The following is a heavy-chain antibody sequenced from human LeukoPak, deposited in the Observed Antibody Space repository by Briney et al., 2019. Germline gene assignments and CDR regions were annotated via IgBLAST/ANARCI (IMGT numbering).Heavy chain of an antibody. V-gene: IGHV1-69*05. CDR2: IIPIFGTA. D-gene: IGHD4-11*01. CDR3: ARGPPITVRAYYYYTDV. CDR1: GGTFSSYA. J-gene: IGHJ6*03. Sequence: ASVKVSCKASGGTFSSYAISWVRQAPGQGLEWMGGIIPIFGTANYAQKFQGRVTITTDESTSTAYMELSSLRSEDTAVYHCARGPPITVRAYYYYTDVWGKGTTVTVSS.